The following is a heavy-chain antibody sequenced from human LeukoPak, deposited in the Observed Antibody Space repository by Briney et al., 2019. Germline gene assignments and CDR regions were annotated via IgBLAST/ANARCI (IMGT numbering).Heavy chain of an antibody. V-gene: IGHV3-23*01. CDR2: ISGSGDST. Sequence: GGSLRLSCAASGFTFSSYAMSWVRQAPGKGLEWVSSISGSGDSTFYADSVKGRFTISRDNSKNTLYLQMSSLRAEDTAVYYCAKVLRTASSFFDYWGQGTLVTVSS. J-gene: IGHJ4*02. D-gene: IGHD2-21*02. CDR3: AKVLRTASSFFDY. CDR1: GFTFSSYA.